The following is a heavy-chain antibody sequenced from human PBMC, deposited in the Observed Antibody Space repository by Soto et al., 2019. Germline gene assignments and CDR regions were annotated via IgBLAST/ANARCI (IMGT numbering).Heavy chain of an antibody. J-gene: IGHJ6*03. CDR3: ARRTTFYDFWSGYSRDDYYYIAV. Sequence: SETLSLTCAVYGGSFRGFFWSWIRQPPGKGLEWIGEMNHSGSTNYNPSLRSRVTISVDTSKSQFSLKLDSVTAADMAVYYCARRTTFYDFWSGYSRDDYYYIAVWGKGTMVTVSS. CDR1: GGSFRGFF. D-gene: IGHD3-3*01. CDR2: MNHSGST. V-gene: IGHV4-34*01.